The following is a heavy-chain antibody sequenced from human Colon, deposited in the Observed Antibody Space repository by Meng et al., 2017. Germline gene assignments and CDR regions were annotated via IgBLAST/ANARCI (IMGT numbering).Heavy chain of an antibody. J-gene: IGHJ4*02. D-gene: IGHD5-24*01. V-gene: IGHV7-4-1*02. CDR1: GYTFTKYP. CDR2: INTYNGNP. Sequence: QVQLVQSESELKKPGASVKVSCKASGYTFTKYPMNWVRQAPGHGLEWMGWINTYNGNPTYAQGFTGRFVFSVDISLTTAHLQISSLKAEDTAVYYCVRGNVDMPTRPDYWGQGTLVTVSS. CDR3: VRGNVDMPTRPDY.